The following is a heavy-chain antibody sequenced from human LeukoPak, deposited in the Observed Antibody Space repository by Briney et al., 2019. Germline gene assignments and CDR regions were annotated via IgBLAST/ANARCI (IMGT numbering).Heavy chain of an antibody. J-gene: IGHJ5*02. V-gene: IGHV1-8*01. CDR1: GYTFTSYD. CDR3: ARVPKCSSISCRYNWFDP. CDR2: MNPNSGNT. Sequence: ASVKVSCKASGYTFTSYDINWVRQATGQGLEWMGWMNPNSGNTGYAQKFQGRVTMTRNTSISTAYMELSSLRSEDTAVHYCARVPKCSSISCRYNWFDPWGQGTLVTVSS. D-gene: IGHD2-2*01.